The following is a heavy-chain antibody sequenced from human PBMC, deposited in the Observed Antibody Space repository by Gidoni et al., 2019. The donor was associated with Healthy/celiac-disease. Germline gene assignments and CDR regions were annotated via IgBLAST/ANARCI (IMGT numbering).Heavy chain of an antibody. CDR2: IWDEGSNK. CDR1: GSTFSRYG. Sequence: QVQRVESGGGVVQPGRALRLSCAASGSTFSRYGMHWVRQAPGKGVEWVAVIWDEGSNKYSADSVKGRFTISRDNSKNTLYLQMNSLRAEDTAVYYCARGAGGAKYWYFDLWGRGTLVTVSS. CDR3: ARGAGGAKYWYFDL. V-gene: IGHV3-33*01. D-gene: IGHD1-26*01. J-gene: IGHJ2*01.